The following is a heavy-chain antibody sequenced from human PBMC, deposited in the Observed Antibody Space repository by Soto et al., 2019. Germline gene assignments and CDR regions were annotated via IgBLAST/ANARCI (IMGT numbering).Heavy chain of an antibody. D-gene: IGHD1-1*01. V-gene: IGHV4-34*01. J-gene: IGHJ4*02. CDR2: INHSGAT. Sequence: QVQLQQWGAGLLKPSETLSLTCAVYGGSFSGYYWNWIRQSPGKGLEWIGEINHSGATNYNPSLKSRVTMSVYTSKNHFSLRRNSVTAADKAVYYCARGFRVQLGTFDYWGQGTPIAVSS. CDR1: GGSFSGYY. CDR3: ARGFRVQLGTFDY.